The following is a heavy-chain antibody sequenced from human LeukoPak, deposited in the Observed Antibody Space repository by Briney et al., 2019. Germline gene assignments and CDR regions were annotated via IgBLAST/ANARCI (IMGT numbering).Heavy chain of an antibody. CDR1: GGSFSGYY. CDR2: INHSGST. D-gene: IGHD4-17*01. V-gene: IGHV4-34*01. J-gene: IGHJ4*02. Sequence: PSETLSLTCAVYGGSFSGYYWSWIRQPPGKGLEWIGEINHSGSTNYNPSLKSRVTISVDTSKNQFSLKLSSVTAADTAVYYCARSPTVGSETLHFDYWGQGTLVTVSS. CDR3: ARSPTVGSETLHFDY.